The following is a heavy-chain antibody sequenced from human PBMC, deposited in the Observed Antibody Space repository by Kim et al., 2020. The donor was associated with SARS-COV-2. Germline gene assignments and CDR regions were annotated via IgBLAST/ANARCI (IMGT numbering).Heavy chain of an antibody. D-gene: IGHD3-10*01. CDR2: IIPIFGTA. V-gene: IGHV1-69*13. Sequence: SVKVSCKASGGTFSSYAISWVRQAPGQGLEWMGGIIPIFGTANYAQKFQGRVTITADESTSTAYMELSSLRSEDTAVYYCARDNITMVRGGNYYYYYGMDVWGQGTTVTVSS. CDR1: GGTFSSYA. J-gene: IGHJ6*02. CDR3: ARDNITMVRGGNYYYYYGMDV.